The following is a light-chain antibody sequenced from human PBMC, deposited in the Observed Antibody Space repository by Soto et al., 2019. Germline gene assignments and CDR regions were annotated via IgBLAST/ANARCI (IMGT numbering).Light chain of an antibody. CDR3: QQYGSSPRT. V-gene: IGKV3-20*01. CDR1: QSVSSD. CDR2: GAS. J-gene: IGKJ5*01. Sequence: EIVMTQSPATLSVSPGEIATLSCRASQSVSSDLAWYHQKPGQAPRLLIYGASTRATGIPDRFSGSGSGTDFTLTISRLEPEDFAVYYCQQYGSSPRTFGQGTRLEIK.